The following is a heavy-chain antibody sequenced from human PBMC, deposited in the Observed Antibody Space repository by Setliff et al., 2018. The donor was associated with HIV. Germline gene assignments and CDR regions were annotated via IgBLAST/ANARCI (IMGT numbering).Heavy chain of an antibody. J-gene: IGHJ4*02. Sequence: PGESLKISCKGSGYSFTSYWIGWVRQMPGKGLEWMGIIYPGDSDTRYSPSFQGQVTISADTSTSTAYMELSSLRSEDTAVYYCARDLAAVRHYYWGQGTLVTVSS. V-gene: IGHV5-51*01. D-gene: IGHD6-13*01. CDR2: IYPGDSDT. CDR1: GYSFTSYW. CDR3: ARDLAAVRHYY.